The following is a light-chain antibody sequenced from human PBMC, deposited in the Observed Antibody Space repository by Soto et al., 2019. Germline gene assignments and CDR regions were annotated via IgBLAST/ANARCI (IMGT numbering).Light chain of an antibody. CDR3: SSFAGSNDIPSV. J-gene: IGLJ1*01. V-gene: IGLV2-8*01. CDR2: KIN. Sequence: QSVLTQPPSASRAPGQSVTISCTGTSSDVGAYDYVSGYQQHPGKAPTVMIYKINKRPSWVPDRCSGCKSGNTGPWIVAGLQAEDEADYYCSSFAGSNDIPSVFGTGPKVTVL. CDR1: SSDVGAYDY.